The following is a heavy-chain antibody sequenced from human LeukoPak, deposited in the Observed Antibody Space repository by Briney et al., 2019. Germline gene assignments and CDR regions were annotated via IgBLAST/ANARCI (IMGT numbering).Heavy chain of an antibody. CDR3: AKVPTSFYTASWGFDN. D-gene: IGHD5-18*01. V-gene: IGHV3-23*01. Sequence: GGSLRLSCTASGFTFTSYAMSWVRQAPGQGLEWVSAISASESSTYYADSVRGRFTISRDNSKNTLYLEMNSLRSEDTAVYYCAKVPTSFYTASWGFDNWGQGTLVTVSS. CDR1: GFTFTSYA. CDR2: ISASESST. J-gene: IGHJ4*02.